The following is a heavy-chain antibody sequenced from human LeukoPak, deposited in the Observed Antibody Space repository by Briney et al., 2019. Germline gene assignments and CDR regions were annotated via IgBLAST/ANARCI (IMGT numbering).Heavy chain of an antibody. CDR3: AGSVWPEAY. J-gene: IGHJ4*02. Sequence: GGSLRLSSAASGFTFSSYWMSWVRPGPGKGLEWVANKEKDGSDKYYVDSVKGIFSISRDNAKNSVYLQMSSLRAEVSAVYCGAGSVWPEAYWGQGALVTVSS. CDR1: GFTFSSYW. V-gene: IGHV3-7*01. CDR2: KEKDGSDK. D-gene: IGHD2-21*01.